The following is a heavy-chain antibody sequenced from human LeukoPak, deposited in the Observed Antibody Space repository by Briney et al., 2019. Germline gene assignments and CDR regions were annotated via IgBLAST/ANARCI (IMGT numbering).Heavy chain of an antibody. CDR3: ARAVANIETGVYHNYMDV. V-gene: IGHV3-20*04. CDR1: GFTFDDSG. Sequence: RPGGSLRLSCAASGFTFDDSGMSWVRQAPGKGLEWVSVISWNGGSTGYADSVKGRFIISRDNSKNSLNLQMSSLRGEDTAVYYCARAVANIETGVYHNYMDVWGRGTTVTVSS. J-gene: IGHJ6*03. D-gene: IGHD6-19*01. CDR2: ISWNGGST.